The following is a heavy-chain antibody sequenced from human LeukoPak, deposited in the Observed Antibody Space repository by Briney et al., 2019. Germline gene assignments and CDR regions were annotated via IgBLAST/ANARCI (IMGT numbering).Heavy chain of an antibody. D-gene: IGHD1-26*01. V-gene: IGHV1-18*01. Sequence: ASVKVSCKASGYTFTSYGISWVRQAPGQGLEWMGWISAYNGNTNYAQKLQGRVTMTTDTSTSTVYMELSSLRSEDTAVYYCARGGGATEPGEYYYGMDVWGQGTTVTVSS. J-gene: IGHJ6*02. CDR2: ISAYNGNT. CDR3: ARGGGATEPGEYYYGMDV. CDR1: GYTFTSYG.